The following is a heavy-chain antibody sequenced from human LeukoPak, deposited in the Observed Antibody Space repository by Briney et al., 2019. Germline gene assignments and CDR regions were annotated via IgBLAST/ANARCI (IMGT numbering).Heavy chain of an antibody. CDR2: IKQDGSER. J-gene: IGHJ4*02. Sequence: GGSLRLSCAASGFTFSSYWMSWVRQAPGKGLEWVANIKQDGSERYYVDSVKGRFTISRDNGKNSLYLQMNSLRIDDTAVYFCARDVASWGGYTFAYWGQGTL. D-gene: IGHD2-21*01. CDR3: ARDVASWGGYTFAY. CDR1: GFTFSSYW. V-gene: IGHV3-7*01.